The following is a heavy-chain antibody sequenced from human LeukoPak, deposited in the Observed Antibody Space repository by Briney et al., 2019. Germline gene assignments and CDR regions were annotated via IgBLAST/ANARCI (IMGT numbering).Heavy chain of an antibody. CDR1: GGSISSGSYY. Sequence: SETLSLTCTVSGGSISSGSYYWSWIRQPAGKGLEWIGRIYTSWSTNYNPSFKSRVSISIDTSKNQFSLKLSSVTTADTAVYYCARGVGSSSRVRYSYMDVWGKGTTVTVSS. CDR2: IYTSWST. V-gene: IGHV4-61*02. J-gene: IGHJ6*03. D-gene: IGHD2-2*01. CDR3: ARGVGSSSRVRYSYMDV.